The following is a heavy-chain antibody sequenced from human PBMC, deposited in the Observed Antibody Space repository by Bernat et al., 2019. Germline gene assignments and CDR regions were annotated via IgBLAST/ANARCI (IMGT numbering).Heavy chain of an antibody. V-gene: IGHV5-51*01. CDR2: IYPGDSDT. D-gene: IGHD5-24*01. CDR3: AGGVWMAKSGRDAFDI. CDR1: GYSFTSYW. Sequence: EVQLVQSGAEVKKPGESLKISCKGSGYSFTSYWIGWVRQMPGKGLEWMGIIYPGDSDTRYSPSFQGQVTISADMSISTAYLQWSSLKAAETAMYYCAGGVWMAKSGRDAFDIWGQGTMVTVAS. J-gene: IGHJ3*02.